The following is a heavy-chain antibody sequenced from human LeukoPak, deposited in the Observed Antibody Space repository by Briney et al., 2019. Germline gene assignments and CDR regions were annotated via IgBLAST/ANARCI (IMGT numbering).Heavy chain of an antibody. CDR1: GGSISSYY. V-gene: IGHV4-59*01. J-gene: IGHJ5*02. Sequence: SETLSLTCTVSGGSISSYYWSRIRQPPGKGLEWVWYIYYSGSTNYNPSLKSRVTISVDTSKNQFSLKLSSVTAADTAVYYCARALLWFGEFGNWFDPWGQGTLVTVSS. CDR3: ARALLWFGEFGNWFDP. CDR2: IYYSGST. D-gene: IGHD3-10*01.